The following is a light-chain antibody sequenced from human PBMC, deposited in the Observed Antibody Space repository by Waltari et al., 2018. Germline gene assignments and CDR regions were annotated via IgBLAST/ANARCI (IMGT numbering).Light chain of an antibody. Sequence: DIVMTQTPLSLSVTPGQSASISCRSSQSLLHSDGKTYLSWYLQRPGQPPHLLIYEVSNRIAGVPDRFSGIASGTDFTLMISRVEAEDVGIYVCMQTLKFPFTFGPGTKVDI. CDR3: MQTLKFPFT. CDR2: EVS. CDR1: QSLLHSDGKTY. J-gene: IGKJ3*01. V-gene: IGKV2D-29*01.